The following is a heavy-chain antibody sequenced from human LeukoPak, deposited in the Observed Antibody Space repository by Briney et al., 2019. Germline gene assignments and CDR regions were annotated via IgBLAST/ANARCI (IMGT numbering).Heavy chain of an antibody. CDR2: ISGSGGST. J-gene: IGHJ4*02. CDR1: GFTFSSYA. D-gene: IGHD3-10*01. V-gene: IGHV3-23*01. CDR3: AKDKGAGRGLWFGGFLSFDY. Sequence: GGSLRLSCAASGFTFSSYAMSWVRQAPGKGLEWVSAISGSGGSTYYADSVKGRFTISRDNSKNTMYLQMNSLRAEDTAVYYCAKDKGAGRGLWFGGFLSFDYWGQGTLVTVSS.